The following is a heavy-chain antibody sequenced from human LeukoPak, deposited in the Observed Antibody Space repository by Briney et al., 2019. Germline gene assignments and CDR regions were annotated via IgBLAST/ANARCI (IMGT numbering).Heavy chain of an antibody. D-gene: IGHD3-9*01. Sequence: GGSLRLSCAASGLIFSSYVMSWVRQAPGKGLEWVSYISISGNTIYYADSVKGRFTISRDNAKNSLYLEMNSLRAEDTAVYFCARKYYDVLTGLYPFDFWGQGTLVTVSS. CDR1: GLIFSSYV. CDR3: ARKYYDVLTGLYPFDF. CDR2: ISISGNTI. V-gene: IGHV3-48*03. J-gene: IGHJ4*02.